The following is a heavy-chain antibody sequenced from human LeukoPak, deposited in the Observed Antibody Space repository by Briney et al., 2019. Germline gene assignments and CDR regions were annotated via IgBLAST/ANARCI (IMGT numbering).Heavy chain of an antibody. CDR3: ARSWGRMVVDAFDI. CDR1: GFTFSSYE. J-gene: IGHJ3*02. D-gene: IGHD2-15*01. Sequence: PGGSLRLSCAASGFTFSSYEMNWVRQAPGKGLEWVSYISSSGSTIYYADSVKGRFTISRDNAKNTVYLQMNSLRTEDTAVYYCARSWGRMVVDAFDIWGQGTMVTVSS. CDR2: ISSSGSTI. V-gene: IGHV3-48*03.